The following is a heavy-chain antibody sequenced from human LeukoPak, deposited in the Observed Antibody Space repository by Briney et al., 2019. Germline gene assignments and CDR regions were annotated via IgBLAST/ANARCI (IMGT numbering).Heavy chain of an antibody. CDR1: GFTFSSYE. V-gene: IGHV3-48*03. CDR2: ISSSGSTI. CDR3: AKRRWDTAMVDY. Sequence: GGTLRLSCAASGFTFSSYEMNWGRQAPGKGLEWVSYISSSGSTIYYADSAKGRFTISRDNAKNSLYLQMNSLRAEDTAVYYCAKRRWDTAMVDYWGQGTLVTVSS. J-gene: IGHJ4*02. D-gene: IGHD5-18*01.